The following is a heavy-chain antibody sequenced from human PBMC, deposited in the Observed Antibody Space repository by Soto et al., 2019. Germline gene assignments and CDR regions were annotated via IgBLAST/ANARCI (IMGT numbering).Heavy chain of an antibody. D-gene: IGHD2-8*02. CDR3: ARDWSAEVLPDY. Sequence: QVQLVQSGAEVTKPGASVKVSCKASGYSFTTYGISWVRQAPGQGLEWMGWISTYNGNTQFAQKFQGRVTMTTDTSATTAYMELRSLTSDDTAVYYGARDWSAEVLPDYWGQGTLVTVSS. CDR1: GYSFTTYG. V-gene: IGHV1-18*01. J-gene: IGHJ4*02. CDR2: ISTYNGNT.